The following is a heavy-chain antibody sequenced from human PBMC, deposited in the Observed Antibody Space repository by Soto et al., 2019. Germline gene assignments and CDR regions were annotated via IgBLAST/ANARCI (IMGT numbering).Heavy chain of an antibody. CDR2: IIPIFGTA. CDR1: GGTFSSYA. Sequence: QVQLVQSGAEVKKPGSSVKVSCTASGGTFSSYAISWVRQAPGQGLEWMGGIIPIFGTANYAQKFQGRVTITADESTTTAYMELSSLRSEDTAVYYCARGGSCSSGFRYYYYGMDVWGQGTTVTVSS. D-gene: IGHD2-15*01. V-gene: IGHV1-69*01. J-gene: IGHJ6*02. CDR3: ARGGSCSSGFRYYYYGMDV.